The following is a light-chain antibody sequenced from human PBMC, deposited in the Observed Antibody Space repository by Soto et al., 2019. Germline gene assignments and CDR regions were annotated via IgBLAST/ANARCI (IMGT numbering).Light chain of an antibody. CDR3: QQYKNYPFT. V-gene: IGKV1-5*01. Sequence: DIQMTQSPSTLSASVGDRVSITCRASQSISSWLAWYQQKPGKAPKLLIYDASSLQSGVPSRFSGSESGAEFTLTISGLQPGDFATYYCQQYKNYPFTFGPGT. CDR2: DAS. CDR1: QSISSW. J-gene: IGKJ3*01.